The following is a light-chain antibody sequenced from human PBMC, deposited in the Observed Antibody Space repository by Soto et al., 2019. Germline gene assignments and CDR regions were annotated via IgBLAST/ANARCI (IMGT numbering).Light chain of an antibody. Sequence: EGVLLQSPDTLSLSPGERATLSCRASESNSSHYIAWYQHKPGQAPWLLIFGASTRATGIPDRCSGSWSGTDFTLTISRLEPEDFAMYYCQNFGDSPFTFGPGTKVAIK. J-gene: IGKJ3*01. CDR3: QNFGDSPFT. V-gene: IGKV3-20*01. CDR2: GAS. CDR1: ESNSSHY.